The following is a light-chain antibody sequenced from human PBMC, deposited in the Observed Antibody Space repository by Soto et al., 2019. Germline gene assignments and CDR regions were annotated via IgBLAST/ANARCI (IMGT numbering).Light chain of an antibody. CDR3: NSYAGTNNLVV. CDR2: EVT. Sequence: QSVLTQPPSASGSPGQSVTISCTGTSRDVGGYNYVSWYQQHPGKAPKLMIYEVTKRPSGVPDRFSGSKSVNTASLTVSGLQAEDEADYYCNSYAGTNNLVVFGGGTQLTV. J-gene: IGLJ3*02. V-gene: IGLV2-8*01. CDR1: SRDVGGYNY.